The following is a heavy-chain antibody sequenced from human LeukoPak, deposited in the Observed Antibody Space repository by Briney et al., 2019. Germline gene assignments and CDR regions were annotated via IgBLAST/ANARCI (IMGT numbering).Heavy chain of an antibody. CDR3: ARVGSSGWFFDY. CDR2: IYSGGST. CDR1: GFTVSSNY. D-gene: IGHD6-19*01. Sequence: GGSLRLSCAASGFTVSSNYMSWVRQAPGKGLEWVSVIYSGGSTHYADSVKGRFTISRDNSKNTLYLQMNSLRAEDTAVYYCARVGSSGWFFDYWGQGTLVTVSS. V-gene: IGHV3-53*01. J-gene: IGHJ4*02.